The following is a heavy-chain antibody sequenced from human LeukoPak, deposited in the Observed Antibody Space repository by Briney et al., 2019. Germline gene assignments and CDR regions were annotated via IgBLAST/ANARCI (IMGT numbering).Heavy chain of an antibody. J-gene: IGHJ4*02. Sequence: SVKVSCKDSGVTSTNYAISWVRQAPGQGLEWMGRIIPILAKANYPQKFQGRVTIIADKSTSTVYMELSSLRSEDTAVYYCARDGAPEVGSGWYYFDSWGQGTLVTVSS. D-gene: IGHD6-19*01. V-gene: IGHV1-69*04. CDR1: GVTSTNYA. CDR2: IIPILAKA. CDR3: ARDGAPEVGSGWYYFDS.